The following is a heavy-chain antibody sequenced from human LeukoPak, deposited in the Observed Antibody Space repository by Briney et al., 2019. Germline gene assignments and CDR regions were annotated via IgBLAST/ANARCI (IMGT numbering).Heavy chain of an antibody. J-gene: IGHJ3*02. CDR2: IIPIFGTA. D-gene: IGHD3-22*01. V-gene: IGHV1-69*06. Sequence: GASVKVSCKASGYTFTAYYMHWVRQAPGQGLEWMGGIIPIFGTANYAQKFQGRVTITADKSTSTAYMELSSLRSEDTAVYYCARGALASYYDSSGYPNYAFDIWGQGTMVTVSS. CDR1: GYTFTAYY. CDR3: ARGALASYYDSSGYPNYAFDI.